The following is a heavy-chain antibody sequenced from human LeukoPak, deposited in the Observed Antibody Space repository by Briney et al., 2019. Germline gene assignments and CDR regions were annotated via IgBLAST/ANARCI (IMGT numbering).Heavy chain of an antibody. Sequence: GGSLRLSGAGSGFIFNNYAMHWVRQPPGKGLEWVSGISWNSGTIDYADSVRGRFTISRDNAKNSLYLQMDSLRVEDTAFYYCAKDNRRHYTSGPNPDSLHWGQGALVTVSS. D-gene: IGHD6-19*01. CDR3: AKDNRRHYTSGPNPDSLH. CDR2: ISWNSGTI. V-gene: IGHV3-9*01. CDR1: GFIFNNYA. J-gene: IGHJ4*02.